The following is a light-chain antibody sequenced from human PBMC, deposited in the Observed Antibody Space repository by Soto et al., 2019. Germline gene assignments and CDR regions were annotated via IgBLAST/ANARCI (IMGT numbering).Light chain of an antibody. CDR2: DAS. J-gene: IGKJ4*01. CDR3: QQRSNWPPT. V-gene: IGKV3-11*01. CDR1: QSVSSF. Sequence: EIVLTQYPAILSLSPGERASLSCRASQSVSSFLAWYQQRPGQAPRLLIYDASNRATGIPAKFSGRGSGTDFTLTISTLEPEDFAGYYCQQRSNWPPTFGGGTKVEIK.